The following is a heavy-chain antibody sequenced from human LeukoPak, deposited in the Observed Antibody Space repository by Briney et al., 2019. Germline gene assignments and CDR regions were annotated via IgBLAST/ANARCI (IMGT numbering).Heavy chain of an antibody. CDR3: ARDNGGTAMAYYYYYYMDV. CDR1: GGTFSTYG. V-gene: IGHV1-69*05. J-gene: IGHJ6*03. CDR2: IIPIFGTT. D-gene: IGHD5-18*01. Sequence: ASVKVSCKASGGTFSTYGINWVRQAPGQGLEWMGGIIPIFGTTDYAQKFQGRVTMTRNTSISTAYMELSSLRSEDTAVYYCARDNGGTAMAYYYYYYMDVWGKGTTVTVSS.